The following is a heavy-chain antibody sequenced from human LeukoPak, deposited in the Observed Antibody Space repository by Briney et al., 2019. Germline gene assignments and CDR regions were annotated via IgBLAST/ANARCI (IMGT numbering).Heavy chain of an antibody. J-gene: IGHJ2*01. CDR3: AKEVARGWYFDL. CDR2: ISGSGGST. D-gene: IGHD2-15*01. Sequence: QSGGSLRLSCAASGFTFSDYYMSWIRQAPGKGLEWVSAISGSGGSTYYADSVKGRFTISRDNSKNTLYLQMNSLRAEDTAVYYCAKEVARGWYFDLWGRGTLVTVSS. V-gene: IGHV3-23*01. CDR1: GFTFSDYY.